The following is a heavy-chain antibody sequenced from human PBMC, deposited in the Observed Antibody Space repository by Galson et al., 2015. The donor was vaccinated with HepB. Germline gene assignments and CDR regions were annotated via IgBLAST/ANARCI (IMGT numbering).Heavy chain of an antibody. D-gene: IGHD3-3*01. CDR2: ISYDGSVK. Sequence: SLRLSCAASGFSFSSYGMHWVRQAPGQAPEWVAVISYDGSVKNYVDSVKGRFIISRDNSKTTLYLQMNSLRTEDTAAYYCAKDVDDFWSGYSRGFDSWGQAIMVTVSS. CDR1: GFSFSSYG. J-gene: IGHJ3*02. V-gene: IGHV3-30*18. CDR3: AKDVDDFWSGYSRGFDS.